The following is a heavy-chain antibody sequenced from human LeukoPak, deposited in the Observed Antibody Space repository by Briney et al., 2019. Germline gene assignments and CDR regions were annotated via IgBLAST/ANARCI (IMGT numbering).Heavy chain of an antibody. Sequence: SVKVSCKASGGTFSSYAISWVRQAPGQGLDWMGRIIPIFGTANYAQKFQGRVTITADKSTSTAYMELSSLRSEDTAVYYCARGVAVAGPWFDPWGQGTLVTVSS. V-gene: IGHV1-69*06. J-gene: IGHJ5*02. CDR1: GGTFSSYA. D-gene: IGHD6-19*01. CDR2: IIPIFGTA. CDR3: ARGVAVAGPWFDP.